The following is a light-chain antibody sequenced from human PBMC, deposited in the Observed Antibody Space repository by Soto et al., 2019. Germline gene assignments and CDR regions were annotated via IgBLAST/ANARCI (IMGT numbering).Light chain of an antibody. CDR3: QPYNNWPLT. CDR2: GAS. Sequence: EIVLTQSPGTLSLSPWERATLSCRASQSVSSSYLAWYQQNPGQAPRLLIYGASSRATGVPTRFSGSRSGAEFTLTINSLQSEDFAVYYCQPYNNWPLTFGGGTTGDIK. V-gene: IGKV3-15*01. J-gene: IGKJ4*01. CDR1: QSVSSSY.